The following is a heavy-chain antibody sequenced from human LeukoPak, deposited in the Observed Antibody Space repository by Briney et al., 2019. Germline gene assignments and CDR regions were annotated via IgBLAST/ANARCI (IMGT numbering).Heavy chain of an antibody. CDR3: ARDEVGALFDY. V-gene: IGHV3-21*01. J-gene: IGHJ4*02. CDR2: ISSSSSYI. Sequence: GGSLRLSCAASGFTFSSYAMHWVRQAPGKGLEWVSSISSSSSYIYYADSVKGRFTISRGNAKNSLYLQMNSLRAEDTAVYYCARDEVGALFDYWGQGTLVTVSS. CDR1: GFTFSSYA. D-gene: IGHD1-26*01.